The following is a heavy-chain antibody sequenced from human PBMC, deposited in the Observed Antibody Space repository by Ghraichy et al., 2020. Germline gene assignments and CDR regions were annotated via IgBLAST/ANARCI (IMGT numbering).Heavy chain of an antibody. V-gene: IGHV4-34*01. J-gene: IGHJ3*02. CDR3: ARGRRTVLLWFREHGNYAFDI. CDR2: INHSGST. CDR1: GGSFSGYY. Sequence: SETLSLTCAVYGGSFSGYYWSWIRQPPGKGLEWIGEINHSGSTNYNPSLKSRVTISVDTSKNQFSLKLSSVTAADTAVYYCARGRRTVLLWFREHGNYAFDIWGQGTMVTVSS. D-gene: IGHD3-10*01.